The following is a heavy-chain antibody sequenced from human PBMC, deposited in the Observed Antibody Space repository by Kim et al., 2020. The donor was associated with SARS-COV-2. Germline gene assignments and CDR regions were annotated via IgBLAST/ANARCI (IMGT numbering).Heavy chain of an antibody. CDR2: IYPGDSDT. Sequence: GESLKISCKGSGYSFTSYWIGWVRQMPGKGLEWMGIIYPGDSDTRYSPSFQGQVTISADKSISTAYLQWSSLKASDTAMYYCARGRRDYDILTGYYTPRGRFDPWVQGTLVTVSS. V-gene: IGHV5-51*01. CDR1: GYSFTSYW. J-gene: IGHJ5*02. CDR3: ARGRRDYDILTGYYTPRGRFDP. D-gene: IGHD3-9*01.